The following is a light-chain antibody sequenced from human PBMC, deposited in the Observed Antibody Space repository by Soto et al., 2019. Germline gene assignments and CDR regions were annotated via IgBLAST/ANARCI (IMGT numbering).Light chain of an antibody. CDR3: QQLFTYPPT. J-gene: IGKJ3*01. Sequence: IQLTQSPSSLSASMGDRVTITCRASQGIINYLAWYQQKPGKAPKLLIYGASTLPGGVPSRFSGSGSGTGFPLTVRSLQPGESGTYYCQQLFTYPPTFGPGTKVDIK. CDR1: QGIINY. CDR2: GAS. V-gene: IGKV1-9*01.